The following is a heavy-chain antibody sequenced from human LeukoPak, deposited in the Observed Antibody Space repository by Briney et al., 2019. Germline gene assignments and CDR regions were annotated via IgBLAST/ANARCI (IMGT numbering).Heavy chain of an antibody. CDR3: ARDPHY. V-gene: IGHV4-59*01. Sequence: SETLSLTCTVSGGSISSYYWSWIRQPPGKGLEWIGCIYYSGSTNYNPSLKSRVTISVDTSKNQFSLKLSSVTAADTAVYYCARDPHYWGQGTLVTVSS. CDR1: GGSISSYY. CDR2: IYYSGST. J-gene: IGHJ4*02.